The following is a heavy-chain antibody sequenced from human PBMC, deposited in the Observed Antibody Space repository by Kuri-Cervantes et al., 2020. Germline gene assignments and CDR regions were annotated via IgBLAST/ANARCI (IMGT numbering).Heavy chain of an antibody. V-gene: IGHV2-5*08. D-gene: IGHD5-12*01. Sequence: SGPTLVKPTQTLTLTCTFSGFSLSTSGMRVSWIRQPPGKALEWLARIDWDDDKRYSPSLKSRLTITKDTSKNQVVLTMTNMDPVDTATYYCAHTRDIVAIHWGQGTLVTVSS. J-gene: IGHJ4*02. CDR2: IDWDDDK. CDR3: AHTRDIVAIH. CDR1: GFSLSTSGMR.